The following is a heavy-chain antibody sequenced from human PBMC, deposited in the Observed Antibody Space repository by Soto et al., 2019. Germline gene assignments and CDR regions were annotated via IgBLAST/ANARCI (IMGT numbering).Heavy chain of an antibody. CDR1: GFTFSSYA. D-gene: IGHD2-2*02. CDR3: AKVEIGYRRGTSNTRNYYGMDV. CDR2: ISGSGGST. J-gene: IGHJ6*02. Sequence: GGSLRLSCAASGFTFSSYAMSWVRQAPGKGLEWVSAISGSGGSTYYADSVKGRFTISRDNSKNTLYLQMNSLRAEDTAVYYCAKVEIGYRRGTSNTRNYYGMDVWGQGTTVTVSS. V-gene: IGHV3-23*01.